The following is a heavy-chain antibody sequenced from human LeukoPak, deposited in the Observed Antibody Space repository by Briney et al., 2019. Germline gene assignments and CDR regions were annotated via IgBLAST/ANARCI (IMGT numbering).Heavy chain of an antibody. CDR2: IKQDGSEK. CDR1: GFTFSSYW. V-gene: IGHV3-7*01. J-gene: IGHJ5*02. CDR3: ASVSDYYDSSGYWGQGFDP. D-gene: IGHD3-22*01. Sequence: PGGSLRLSCAASGFTFSSYWMSWVRQAPGKGLEWVANIKQDGSEKYYVDSVKGRFTISRDNAKNSLYLQMNSLRAEDTAVYYCASVSDYYDSSGYWGQGFDPWGQGTLVTVSS.